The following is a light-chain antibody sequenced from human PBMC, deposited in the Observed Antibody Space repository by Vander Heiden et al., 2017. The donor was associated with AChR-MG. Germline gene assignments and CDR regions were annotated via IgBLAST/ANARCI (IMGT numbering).Light chain of an antibody. V-gene: IGKV1-39*01. CDR3: QQSYNTPIT. Sequence: DIQMTQSPSSLSASIGDRVTITCRASQSISSYLNWYQQKPGKAPKLLIYAASTLQSGVPRRFSARGSGTDFTLTVSSLQPEDFATYYCQQSYNTPITFGQGTRLEIE. CDR1: QSISSY. J-gene: IGKJ5*01. CDR2: AAS.